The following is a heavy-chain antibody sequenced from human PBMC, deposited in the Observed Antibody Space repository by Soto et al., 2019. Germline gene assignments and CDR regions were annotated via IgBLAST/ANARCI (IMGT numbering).Heavy chain of an antibody. CDR3: AREGQAPYYYCGMDD. V-gene: IGHV1-18*01. J-gene: IGHJ6*02. CDR2: ISVYNGNT. CDR1: GYTFTNYG. Sequence: QVQLVQSGAEVKKPGASVTVSCKASGYTFTNYGFSWVRQAPGQGLEWMGWISVYNGNTKYAEKFQNRVTMTTDTSTNTGHMELRSLRSDDTAVYYCAREGQAPYYYCGMDDWGQGTAVTVSS.